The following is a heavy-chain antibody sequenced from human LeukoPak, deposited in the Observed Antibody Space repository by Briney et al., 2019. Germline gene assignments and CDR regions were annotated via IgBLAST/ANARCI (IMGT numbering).Heavy chain of an antibody. CDR3: AREETPMVHDY. D-gene: IGHD5-18*01. V-gene: IGHV3-23*01. Sequence: VSLGGSLRLSCAASGFTFSSYAMSWVRQAPGKGLEWVSVISGSGGSTFYADSVKGRFTISRDNAKNSLYLQMNSLRAEVTAVYYCAREETPMVHDYWGQGTLVTVSS. CDR2: ISGSGGST. J-gene: IGHJ4*02. CDR1: GFTFSSYA.